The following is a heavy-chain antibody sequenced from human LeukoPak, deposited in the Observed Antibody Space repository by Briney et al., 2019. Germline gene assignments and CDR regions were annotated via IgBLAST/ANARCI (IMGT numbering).Heavy chain of an antibody. CDR3: ARPYYGSGSPIDS. J-gene: IGHJ4*02. CDR2: INHSGNT. Sequence: ASETLSLTCGVYGGSFSNYYWSWIRQTPGKGLEWIGEINHSGNTNYNPSLNSRVTVSVDTSKNQFSLNLTSVTAADTAVYYCARPYYGSGSPIDSWGQGTLVTVSS. D-gene: IGHD3-10*01. V-gene: IGHV4-34*01. CDR1: GGSFSNYY.